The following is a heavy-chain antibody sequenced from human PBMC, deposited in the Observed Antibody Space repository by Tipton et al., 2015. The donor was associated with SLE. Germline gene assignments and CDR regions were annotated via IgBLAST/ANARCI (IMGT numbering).Heavy chain of an antibody. CDR3: ARAPGAYCGGDCYSHFDY. CDR1: GGSFSGYY. CDR2: IYYSGST. Sequence: TLSLTCAVYGGSFSGYYWSWIRQPPGKGLEWIGYIYYSGSTNYNPSLKSRVTISVDTSKNQFSLKLSSVTAADTAVYYCARAPGAYCGGDCYSHFDYWGQGTLVTVSS. D-gene: IGHD2-21*01. V-gene: IGHV4-59*01. J-gene: IGHJ4*02.